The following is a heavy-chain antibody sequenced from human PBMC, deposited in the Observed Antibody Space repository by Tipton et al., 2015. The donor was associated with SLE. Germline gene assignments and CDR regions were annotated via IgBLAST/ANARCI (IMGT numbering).Heavy chain of an antibody. Sequence: TLSLTCTVSGDSITNYFWGWIRQPPGKGLEWIGYVYTSGSTNSNPSLKSRVTISMDTSSNQFSLRLSSVTAADTAVYYCATGTLVGSWYYYMDVWGKGTAVTVSS. CDR1: GDSITNYF. CDR3: ATGTLVGSWYYYMDV. CDR2: VYTSGST. J-gene: IGHJ6*03. V-gene: IGHV4-4*08. D-gene: IGHD3-10*01.